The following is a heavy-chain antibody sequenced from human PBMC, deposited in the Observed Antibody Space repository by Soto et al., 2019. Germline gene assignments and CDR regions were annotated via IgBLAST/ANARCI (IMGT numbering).Heavy chain of an antibody. D-gene: IGHD3-3*01. Sequence: EVQLVESGGGLVQPGGSLRLSCAASGFTFSSYWMSWVRQAPGKGLEWVANIKQDGSEKYYVDSVKGRFTISRDNAKNSLYLQMNSLRAEDTAVYYCARVARDYDFWSGPYYYYYGMDVWGQGTTVTVSS. CDR3: ARVARDYDFWSGPYYYYYGMDV. V-gene: IGHV3-7*03. J-gene: IGHJ6*02. CDR1: GFTFSSYW. CDR2: IKQDGSEK.